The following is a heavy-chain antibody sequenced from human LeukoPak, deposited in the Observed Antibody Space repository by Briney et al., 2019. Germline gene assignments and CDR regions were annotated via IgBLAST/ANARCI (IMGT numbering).Heavy chain of an antibody. Sequence: PGGSLRLSCAASGFTFSNYWMHWVRQAPGKGLVGVSRINSDGSSTSYVDSVKGRFTISRDNAKNTLYLQMNSLRADDTAVYYCARDIWTNWGQGTLVTVSS. V-gene: IGHV3-74*01. CDR3: ARDIWTN. CDR2: INSDGSST. CDR1: GFTFSNYW. D-gene: IGHD3/OR15-3a*01. J-gene: IGHJ4*02.